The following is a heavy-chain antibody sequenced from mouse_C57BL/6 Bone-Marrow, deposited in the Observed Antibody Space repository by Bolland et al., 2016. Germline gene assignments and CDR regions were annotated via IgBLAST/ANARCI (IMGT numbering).Heavy chain of an antibody. V-gene: IGHV1-87*01. J-gene: IGHJ3*01. D-gene: IGHD3-2*02. Sequence: GDTSYNQKFKGKATLTAAKSSSTAYMQLSSLTSEDSAVYYCASDSSGSFAYWGQGTLV. CDR3: SEDSAVYYCASDSSGSFAY.